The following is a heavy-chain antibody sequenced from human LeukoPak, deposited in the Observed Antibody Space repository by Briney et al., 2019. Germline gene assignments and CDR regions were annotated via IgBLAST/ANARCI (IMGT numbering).Heavy chain of an antibody. CDR2: ISAYSGDT. CDR1: GYTFTSHG. CDR3: ARCRGSYCGSEATAEY. J-gene: IGHJ4*02. V-gene: IGHV1-18*01. D-gene: IGHD1-26*01. Sequence: ASVKVSCKASGYTFTSHGINWVRQAPGQGLEWMGWISAYSGDTHYAQRLQGRVTMTTDTSTRSAYMELRSLRSDDTAVYYCARCRGSYCGSEATAEYWGQGTLVTVSS.